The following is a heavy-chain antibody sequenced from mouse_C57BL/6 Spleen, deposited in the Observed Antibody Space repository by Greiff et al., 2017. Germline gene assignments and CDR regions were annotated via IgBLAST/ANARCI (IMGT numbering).Heavy chain of an antibody. CDR1: GFTFSDYG. V-gene: IGHV5-17*01. CDR3: AILWFAY. CDR2: ISSGSSTI. Sequence: EVKVEESGGGLVKPGGSLKLSCAASGFTFSDYGMHWVRQAPEKGLEWVAYISSGSSTIYYADTVKGRFTISRDNAKNTLFLQMTSLRAEDTAMYYCAILWFAYWGQGTLVTVSA. J-gene: IGHJ3*01.